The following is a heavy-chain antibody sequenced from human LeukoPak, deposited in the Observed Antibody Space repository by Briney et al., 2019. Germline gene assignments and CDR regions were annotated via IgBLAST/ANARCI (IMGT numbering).Heavy chain of an antibody. CDR1: GFTFSTYT. V-gene: IGHV3-30*09. Sequence: GSLRLSCAASGFTFSTYTMHWVRQVPGKGLEWVGAISYDGTNEYYADSAKDRFAISRDNSKNTLFLQMNTLRPEDTAVYYCARDQVGDWGQGTLVTVSS. J-gene: IGHJ4*02. CDR3: ARDQVGD. CDR2: ISYDGTNE. D-gene: IGHD3-16*01.